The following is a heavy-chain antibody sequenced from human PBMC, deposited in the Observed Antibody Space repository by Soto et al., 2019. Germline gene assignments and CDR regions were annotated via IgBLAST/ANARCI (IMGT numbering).Heavy chain of an antibody. Sequence: SETLSLTCTVSGGSISSSNYYWGWIRQPPGKGLEWIGSISYSGTTYYNPSLRSRVTISVDTSKNQFSLKLSSVTAADTAVYYCARGRTTVTHRAFSPHNWFDPWGQGTLVTVSS. CDR2: ISYSGTT. V-gene: IGHV4-39*07. J-gene: IGHJ5*02. CDR3: ARGRTTVTHRAFSPHNWFDP. D-gene: IGHD4-17*01. CDR1: GGSISSSNYY.